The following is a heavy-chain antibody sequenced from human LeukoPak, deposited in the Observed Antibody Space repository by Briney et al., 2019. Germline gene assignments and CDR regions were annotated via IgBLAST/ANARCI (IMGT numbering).Heavy chain of an antibody. CDR2: IYYGERT. J-gene: IGHJ4*02. Sequence: PSETLSLTCTVSGGSIGSYYWIWIRQPPGQGLEWIGYIYYGERTNYNPSLKSRVTISVDKSKNQLSLTVSSVTAADTAIYYCARHSLELVDADFDYWGQGTLVTVSS. CDR3: ARHSLELVDADFDY. D-gene: IGHD1-7*01. V-gene: IGHV4-59*08. CDR1: GGSIGSYY.